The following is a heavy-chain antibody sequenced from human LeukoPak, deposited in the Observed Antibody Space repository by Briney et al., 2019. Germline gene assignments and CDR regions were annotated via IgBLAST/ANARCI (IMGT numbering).Heavy chain of an antibody. CDR2: ISSSGSTI. Sequence: GGSLRLSCAASGFTFSDYYMSWIRQAPGKGLEWVSYISSSGSTIYYADSVKGRFTISRDNAKNSLYLQMNSLRAEDTAVYYCARTYSSGWYPYFQHWGQGTLVTVSS. CDR3: ARTYSSGWYPYFQH. CDR1: GFTFSDYY. D-gene: IGHD6-19*01. V-gene: IGHV3-11*01. J-gene: IGHJ1*01.